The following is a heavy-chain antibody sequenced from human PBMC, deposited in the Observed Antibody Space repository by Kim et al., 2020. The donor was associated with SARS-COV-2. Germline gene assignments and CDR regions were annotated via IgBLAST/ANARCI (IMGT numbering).Heavy chain of an antibody. CDR3: ARGLDRRAIGQRADYYDSSGYYSRFVWFDP. J-gene: IGHJ5*02. V-gene: IGHV4-59*01. CDR1: GGSISSYY. D-gene: IGHD3-22*01. CDR2: IYYSGST. Sequence: SETLSLTCTVSGGSISSYYWSWIRQPPGKGLEWIGYIYYSGSTNYNPSLKSRVTISVDTSKNQFSLKLSSVTAADTAVYYCARGLDRRAIGQRADYYDSSGYYSRFVWFDPWGQGTLVTVSS.